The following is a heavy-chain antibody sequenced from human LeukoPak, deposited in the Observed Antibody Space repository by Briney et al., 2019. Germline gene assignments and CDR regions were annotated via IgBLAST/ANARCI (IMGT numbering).Heavy chain of an antibody. Sequence: PGGSLRLSCAASGFTFSSYAMSWVRQAPGKGLEWVSAISGSGGSTYYADSVKGRFTISRDNAKNTLYLQMNSLRAEDTAVYYCAREGMATDQADYFDYWGQGTLVTVSS. D-gene: IGHD5-24*01. CDR3: AREGMATDQADYFDY. CDR2: ISGSGGST. J-gene: IGHJ4*02. CDR1: GFTFSSYA. V-gene: IGHV3-23*01.